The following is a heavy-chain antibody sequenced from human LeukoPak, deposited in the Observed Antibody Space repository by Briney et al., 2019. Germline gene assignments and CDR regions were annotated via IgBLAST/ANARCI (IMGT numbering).Heavy chain of an antibody. CDR3: ARDPGFYYGSGSYYNDDY. CDR1: GFTFSSYR. D-gene: IGHD3-10*01. V-gene: IGHV3-21*01. J-gene: IGHJ4*02. Sequence: GGSLRLSCAASGFTFSSYRMNWVRQAPGKGLEWVSSISSSSSHIYYADSVKGRFTISRDNAKNSLYLQMNSLRAEDTAVYYCARDPGFYYGSGSYYNDDYWGQGTLVTVSS. CDR2: ISSSSSHI.